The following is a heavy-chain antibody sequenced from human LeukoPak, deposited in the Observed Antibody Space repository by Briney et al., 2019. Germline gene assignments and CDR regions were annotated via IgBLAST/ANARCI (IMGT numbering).Heavy chain of an antibody. Sequence: PSETLSLTCTASGGSISSYYWSWIRQPPGKGLEWIGYIYYSGSTNYNPSLKSRVTISVDTSKNQFSLKLSSVTAADTAVYYCARRSYGDYDEYFDYWGQGTLVTVSS. V-gene: IGHV4-59*01. D-gene: IGHD4-17*01. J-gene: IGHJ4*02. CDR1: GGSISSYY. CDR2: IYYSGST. CDR3: ARRSYGDYDEYFDY.